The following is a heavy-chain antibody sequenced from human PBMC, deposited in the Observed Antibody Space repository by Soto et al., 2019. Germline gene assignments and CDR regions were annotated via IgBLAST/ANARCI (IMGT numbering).Heavy chain of an antibody. J-gene: IGHJ3*02. V-gene: IGHV3-33*01. CDR3: AVDRGAAAFDI. CDR2: IWSDGSNK. CDR1: GFAFSSYG. Sequence: QVQLVESGGGVVQPGRSLRLSCVASGFAFSSYGMHWVRQAPGKGLEWVAVIWSDGSNKLYADSVKGRFTISRDNFRTTLYLQMNSLRVEDTAIYYCAVDRGAAAFDIWGQGTMVTVSS. D-gene: IGHD3-10*01.